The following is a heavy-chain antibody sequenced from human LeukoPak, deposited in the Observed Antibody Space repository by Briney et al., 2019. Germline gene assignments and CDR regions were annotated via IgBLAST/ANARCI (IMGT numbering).Heavy chain of an antibody. D-gene: IGHD6-13*01. CDR1: GGSISSGSYY. CDR3: ARDDSSSGWYPLAFDI. J-gene: IGHJ3*02. V-gene: IGHV4-61*02. Sequence: PSETLSLTCTVSGGSISSGSYYWSWIRQPAEKGLEWIGRIYTSGSTNYNPSRKSRVTISVDTSKNQFSLKLSSVTAADTAVYYCARDDSSSGWYPLAFDIWGQGTMVTVSS. CDR2: IYTSGST.